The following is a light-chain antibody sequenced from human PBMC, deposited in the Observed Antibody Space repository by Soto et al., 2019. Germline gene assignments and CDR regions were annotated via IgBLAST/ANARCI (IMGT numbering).Light chain of an antibody. J-gene: IGKJ2*01. CDR3: QQSYSTRYT. V-gene: IGKV1-39*01. CDR2: AAS. Sequence: DIQMTQSPSSLSASVGDRVTITCRASQSISSYLNWYQQKPGKAPKLLIYAASSLQSGVSSRFSGSGSGTDFTLTINSLQPEDFATYYCQQSYSTRYTFGQGTKLEIK. CDR1: QSISSY.